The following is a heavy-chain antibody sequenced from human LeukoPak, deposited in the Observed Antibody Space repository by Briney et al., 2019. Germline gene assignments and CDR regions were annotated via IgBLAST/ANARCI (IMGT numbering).Heavy chain of an antibody. CDR3: ARDRGYQLPSFDY. J-gene: IGHJ4*02. Sequence: GGSLRLSCAASGFTFSSYGMSWVRQAPGKGLEWVSAISGSGGSTYYADSVKGRFTISRDNSKNTLYLQMNSLRAEDTAVYYCARDRGYQLPSFDYWGQGTLVTVPS. V-gene: IGHV3-23*01. D-gene: IGHD2-2*01. CDR2: ISGSGGST. CDR1: GFTFSSYG.